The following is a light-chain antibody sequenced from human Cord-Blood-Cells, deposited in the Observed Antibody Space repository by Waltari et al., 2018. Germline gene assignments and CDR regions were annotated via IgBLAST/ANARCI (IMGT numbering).Light chain of an antibody. CDR3: QQYGSSRT. CDR2: GAS. J-gene: IGKJ1*01. CDR1: QSVSSSY. Sequence: EIVLTQSPGTLSLSPGERATLSCRASQSVSSSYLAWYQQKPGQAPRLLIYGASSSATCIPDRFSGSGSGTDFTLTISRLEPEDFAVYYCQQYGSSRTFGQGTKVEIK. V-gene: IGKV3-20*01.